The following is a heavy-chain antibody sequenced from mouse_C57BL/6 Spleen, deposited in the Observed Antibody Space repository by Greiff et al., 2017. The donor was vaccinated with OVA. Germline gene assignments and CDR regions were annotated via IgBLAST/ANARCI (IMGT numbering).Heavy chain of an antibody. Sequence: QVQLKESGAELVKPGASVKISCKASGYAFSSYWMNWVKQRPGKGLEWIGQIYPGDGDTNYNGKFKGKATLTADKSSSTAYMQLSSLTSEDSAVYFCARSYYSNSYWYFDVWGTGTTVTVSS. D-gene: IGHD2-5*01. CDR3: ARSYYSNSYWYFDV. CDR1: GYAFSSYW. V-gene: IGHV1-80*01. CDR2: IYPGDGDT. J-gene: IGHJ1*03.